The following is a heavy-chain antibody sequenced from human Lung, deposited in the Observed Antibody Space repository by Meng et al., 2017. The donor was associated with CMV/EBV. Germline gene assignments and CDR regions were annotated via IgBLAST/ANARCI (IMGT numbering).Heavy chain of an antibody. CDR3: ARDPAKLGYYVGSGYFDL. J-gene: IGHJ4*02. D-gene: IGHD3-10*02. Sequence: FADYYMSWVRRAPGKGLEWISFISNTGRTIYDSDSVKGRFTISRDNAKNSLYLQMDNLKIEDTALYYCARDPAKLGYYVGSGYFDLWGPGTLVTVSS. V-gene: IGHV3-11*01. CDR1: FADYY. CDR2: ISNTGRTI.